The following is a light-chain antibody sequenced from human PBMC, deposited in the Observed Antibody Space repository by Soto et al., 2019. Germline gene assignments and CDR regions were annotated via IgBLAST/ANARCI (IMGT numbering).Light chain of an antibody. CDR3: QQNFNALS. V-gene: IGKV1-39*01. Sequence: DIQMTQSPSSLSASVGDRVIITCRSSQSISRYLNWYQQKPGEVPKLLIYGASNLQGGVPSRFSGSGSGTDFTLTISSLQPDDFATYYCQQNFNALSFGGGTKVEIK. CDR2: GAS. J-gene: IGKJ4*01. CDR1: QSISRY.